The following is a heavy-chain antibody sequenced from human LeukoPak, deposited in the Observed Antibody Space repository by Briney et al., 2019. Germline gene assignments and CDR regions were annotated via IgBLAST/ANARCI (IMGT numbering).Heavy chain of an antibody. Sequence: GGSLRLSCAASGFTFDDYAMHWVRQAPGKGLEWVSGISWNSGSIGYADSVKGRFTISRDNAKNSLYLQMNSLRAEDTAVYYCARDLGYGDYESFDYWGQGTLVTVSS. J-gene: IGHJ4*02. V-gene: IGHV3-9*01. D-gene: IGHD4-17*01. CDR2: ISWNSGSI. CDR3: ARDLGYGDYESFDY. CDR1: GFTFDDYA.